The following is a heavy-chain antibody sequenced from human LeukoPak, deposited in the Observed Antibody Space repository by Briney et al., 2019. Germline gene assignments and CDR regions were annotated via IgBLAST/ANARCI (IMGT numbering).Heavy chain of an antibody. V-gene: IGHV3-53*01. Sequence: GGSLRLSCAASGFIVSSNYMSWVRQAPGKGLEWVSVIYSGGDTFYADSVKGRFTISRDNSKNTLYLQMNSLRTEDTAVYYCARPDEQQLVRDAFDIWGQGTMVTVSS. CDR3: ARPDEQQLVRDAFDI. J-gene: IGHJ3*02. CDR1: GFIVSSNY. D-gene: IGHD6-13*01. CDR2: IYSGGDT.